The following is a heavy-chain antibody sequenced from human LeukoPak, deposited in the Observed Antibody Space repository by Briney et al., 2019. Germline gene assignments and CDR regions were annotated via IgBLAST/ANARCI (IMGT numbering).Heavy chain of an antibody. Sequence: GGSLRLSCAASGFTFSSYSMNWVRQAPGKGLEWVSSISSSSYIYYADSVKGRFTISRDNAKNSLYLQMNSLRAEDTAVYYCARDLDSSGYYYPNFDYWGQGTLVTVSS. CDR1: GFTFSSYS. CDR2: ISSSSYI. D-gene: IGHD3-22*01. J-gene: IGHJ4*02. CDR3: ARDLDSSGYYYPNFDY. V-gene: IGHV3-21*01.